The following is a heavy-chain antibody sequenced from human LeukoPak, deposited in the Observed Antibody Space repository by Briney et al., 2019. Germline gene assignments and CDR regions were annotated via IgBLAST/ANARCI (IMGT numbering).Heavy chain of an antibody. CDR1: GYTFTSYG. CDR2: IIPIFGTA. V-gene: IGHV1-69*13. CDR3: ATPGSYDSSVSEYYFDY. J-gene: IGHJ4*02. Sequence: GASVKVSCKASGYTFTSYGISWVRQAPGPGIEWMGGIIPIFGTANYAQKFQGRVTITADESTSTAYMELSSLRSEDTAVYYCATPGSYDSSVSEYYFDYWGQGTLVTVSS. D-gene: IGHD3-22*01.